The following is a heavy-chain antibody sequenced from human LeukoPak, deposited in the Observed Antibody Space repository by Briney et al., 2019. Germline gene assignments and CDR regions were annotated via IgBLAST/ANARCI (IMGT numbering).Heavy chain of an antibody. V-gene: IGHV3-7*01. CDR1: GFTFSSYW. J-gene: IGHJ4*02. Sequence: GGSLRLSCAASGFTFSSYWMSWVRQAPGKGLEWVANIKQDGSEKYYADSVKGRFTISRDNAKNSLYLQMNSLRAEDTAVYYCARGDQITMVRGVTPFDYWGQGTLVTVSS. CDR3: ARGDQITMVRGVTPFDY. CDR2: IKQDGSEK. D-gene: IGHD3-10*01.